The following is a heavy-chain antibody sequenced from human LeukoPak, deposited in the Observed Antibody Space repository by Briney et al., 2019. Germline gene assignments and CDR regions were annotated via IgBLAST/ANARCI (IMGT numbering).Heavy chain of an antibody. CDR2: ISGSGGST. D-gene: IGHD6-13*01. CDR3: ARGGPAAGRFDY. V-gene: IGHV3-23*01. Sequence: GGSLRLSCAASGFTFSSYGMSWVRQAPGKGLEWVSAISGSGGSTYYADSVKGRFTISRDNSKNTLYLQMNSLRAEDTAVYYCARGGPAAGRFDYWGQGTLVTVSS. CDR1: GFTFSSYG. J-gene: IGHJ4*02.